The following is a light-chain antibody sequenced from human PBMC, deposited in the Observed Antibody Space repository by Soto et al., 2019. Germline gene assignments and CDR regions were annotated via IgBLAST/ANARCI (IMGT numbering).Light chain of an antibody. J-gene: IGKJ1*01. CDR1: QSVSSSY. CDR3: QHYGSSPRT. Sequence: EIVLTQSPGTLSLSPGERATLSCRASQSVSSSYLAWYQQKPGQAPRLLIYGASSRATGIPDRFSGSESGTHFTLTISRLEPEDFAVYYCQHYGSSPRTFGQGTKVEIK. CDR2: GAS. V-gene: IGKV3-20*01.